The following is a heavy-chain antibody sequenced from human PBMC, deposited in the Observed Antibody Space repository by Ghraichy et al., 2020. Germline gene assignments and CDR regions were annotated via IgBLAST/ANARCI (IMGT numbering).Heavy chain of an antibody. J-gene: IGHJ6*02. V-gene: IGHV3-33*08. D-gene: IGHD3-10*01. CDR1: GFTFSSYG. CDR2: IWYDGINK. Sequence: GGSLRLSCAASGFTFSSYGMEWVRQAPGKGLEWVAIIWYDGINKYYADSVKGRFTISRDDSKNTLYLQMNSLRAEDTAVYYCARNTRAGSSGSGYYAMDVWGQGTTVTVSS. CDR3: ARNTRAGSSGSGYYAMDV.